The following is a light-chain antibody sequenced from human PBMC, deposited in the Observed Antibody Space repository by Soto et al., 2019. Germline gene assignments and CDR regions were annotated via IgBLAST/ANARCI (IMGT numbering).Light chain of an antibody. V-gene: IGLV2-8*01. J-gene: IGLJ1*01. Sequence: QSALTQPPSASGSPGQSVTISCTGTSSDVGAYNYVSWYQQHPGKAPKLMIYEVSKRPSGVPDRFSASKSGNTASLTVSGLQAEDEADYYCSSYAGSNNLYVFGTGTKLTGL. CDR1: SSDVGAYNY. CDR2: EVS. CDR3: SSYAGSNNLYV.